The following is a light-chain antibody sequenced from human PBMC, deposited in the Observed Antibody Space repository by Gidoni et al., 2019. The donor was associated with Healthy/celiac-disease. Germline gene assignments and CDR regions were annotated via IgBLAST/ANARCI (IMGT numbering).Light chain of an antibody. CDR2: DDS. CDR3: QVWDSSSDHVV. Sequence: SYVLTQPPSVSVAHRQPARSNCGGTNIGSKSVHWYQQKPGQAPVLVVYDDSDRPSGIPERFSGSNSGNTATLTISRVEAGDEADYYCQVWDSSSDHVVFGGGTKLTVL. J-gene: IGLJ2*01. CDR1: NIGSKS. V-gene: IGLV3-21*02.